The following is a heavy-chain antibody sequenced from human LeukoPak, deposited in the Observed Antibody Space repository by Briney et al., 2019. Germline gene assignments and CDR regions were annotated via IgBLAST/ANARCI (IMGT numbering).Heavy chain of an antibody. D-gene: IGHD3-10*01. CDR3: ASWSEILWFGELFAFDAFDI. CDR1: GYTFTSYY. CDR2: INPSGGST. V-gene: IGHV1-46*01. J-gene: IGHJ3*02. Sequence: GASVKVSCKASGYTFTSYYMHWVRQAPGQGLEWMGIINPSGGSTNYAEKFQGRVTMTRDTSTSTVYMELSSLTSEDTAVYYCASWSEILWFGELFAFDAFDIWGQGTMVTVSS.